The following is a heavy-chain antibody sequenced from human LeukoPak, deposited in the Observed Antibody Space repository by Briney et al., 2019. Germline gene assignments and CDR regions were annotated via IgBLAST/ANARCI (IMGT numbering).Heavy chain of an antibody. V-gene: IGHV3-23*01. J-gene: IGHJ3*01. D-gene: IGHD3-3*01. CDR3: AQGDSYYDFLLSV. Sequence: GGSLRLSCEASGFAFRSYAMTWIRQAPGKGLEWVSAISGSGAKTYYADSVKGRFTISRDNSRNTLYLQMNSLRAEDTAVYYCAQGDSYYDFLLSVWGQGTMVTVSS. CDR2: ISGSGAKT. CDR1: GFAFRSYA.